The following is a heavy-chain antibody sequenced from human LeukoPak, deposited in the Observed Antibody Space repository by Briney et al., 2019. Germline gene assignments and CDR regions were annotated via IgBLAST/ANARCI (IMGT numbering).Heavy chain of an antibody. CDR3: ANLPKRVTTEFYFDY. CDR1: GFTFSSYA. CDR2: ISGSGGST. D-gene: IGHD4-17*01. V-gene: IGHV3-23*01. Sequence: SAGSLRLSCAASGFTFSSYAMSWLRQAHGKGLEWVSAISGSGGSTSYADSVKGRFTISRDNSKNTLYLQMNSLRAEDTAVYYCANLPKRVTTEFYFDYWGQGTLVTVSS. J-gene: IGHJ4*02.